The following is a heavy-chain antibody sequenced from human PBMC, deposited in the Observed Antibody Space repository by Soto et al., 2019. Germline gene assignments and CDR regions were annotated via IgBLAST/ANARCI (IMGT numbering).Heavy chain of an antibody. CDR2: INAGNGNT. J-gene: IGHJ6*02. D-gene: IGHD3-22*01. CDR3: ASLYYYDSSGYSSLYYYYGMDV. Sequence: GASVKVSCKASGYTFTSYAMHWVRQAPGQRLEWMGWINAGNGNTKYSQKFQGRVTIIRDTSASTAYMELSSLRSEDTAVYYCASLYYYDSSGYSSLYYYYGMDVWGQGTTVTVSS. CDR1: GYTFTSYA. V-gene: IGHV1-3*01.